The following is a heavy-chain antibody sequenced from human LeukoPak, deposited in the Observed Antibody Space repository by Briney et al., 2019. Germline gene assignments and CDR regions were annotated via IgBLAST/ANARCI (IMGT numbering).Heavy chain of an antibody. Sequence: GGSLRLSCEVSGFTFSSYHMNWVRQAPGKGLEWVASISTSNSYIYYADSMAGRFTISRDNAKNSLYLQMNSLRAEDTAVYYCARAATMKGWFDPWGQGTLVTVSS. CDR1: GFTFSSYH. CDR3: ARAATMKGWFDP. D-gene: IGHD3-22*01. CDR2: ISTSNSYI. V-gene: IGHV3-21*01. J-gene: IGHJ5*02.